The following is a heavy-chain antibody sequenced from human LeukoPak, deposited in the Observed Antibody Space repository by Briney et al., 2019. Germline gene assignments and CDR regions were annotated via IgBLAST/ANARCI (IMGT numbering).Heavy chain of an antibody. Sequence: ASVKVSCKASGGTFSSYAISWVRQAPGQGLEWMGGIIPIFGTANYAQKFQGRVTITADKSTSTAYMELSSLRSEDTAVYYCASSTAMADDAFDIWGQGTMVTVSS. V-gene: IGHV1-69*06. CDR3: ASSTAMADDAFDI. D-gene: IGHD5-18*01. CDR2: IIPIFGTA. CDR1: GGTFSSYA. J-gene: IGHJ3*02.